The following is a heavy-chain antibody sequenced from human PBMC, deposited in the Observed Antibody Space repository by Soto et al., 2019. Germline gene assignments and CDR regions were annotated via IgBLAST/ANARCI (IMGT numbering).Heavy chain of an antibody. D-gene: IGHD2-15*01. CDR2: VYHSGAT. CDR1: GGSINNGDYF. CDR3: AKVVVGAPRHPDFDS. V-gene: IGHV4-39*01. Sequence: SETLSLTCTVSGGSINNGDYFWGWIRQPPGKGLEWIGSVYHSGATNYNPSLKSRVTISVDTSKNQFSLNLRSVTAADTAVYYCAKVVVGAPRHPDFDSWGQGTLVTVSS. J-gene: IGHJ4*02.